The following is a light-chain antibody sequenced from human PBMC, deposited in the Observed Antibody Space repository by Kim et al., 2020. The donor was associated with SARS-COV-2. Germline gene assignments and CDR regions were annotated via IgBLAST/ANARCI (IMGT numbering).Light chain of an antibody. CDR2: QDS. CDR1: KLGDKY. J-gene: IGLJ3*02. V-gene: IGLV3-1*01. Sequence: VSPGQTASLTYSGDKLGDKYACWYQQKPGQSPVLVIYQDSNRPSGIPERFSGSNSGNTATLTISGTQAMDEADYYCQAWDSSTAVFGGGTQLTVL. CDR3: QAWDSSTAV.